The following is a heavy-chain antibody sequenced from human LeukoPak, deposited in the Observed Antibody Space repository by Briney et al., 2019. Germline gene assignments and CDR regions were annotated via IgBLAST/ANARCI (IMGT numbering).Heavy chain of an antibody. D-gene: IGHD5-12*01. CDR1: GDSISSGSYY. CDR2: IYTSGST. CDR3: ARRRGYSGYGP. J-gene: IGHJ5*02. V-gene: IGHV4-61*02. Sequence: PSETLSLTCTVSGDSISSGSYYWSWIRQPAGKGLEWIGRIYTSGSTNYNPSLKSRVTMSVDTSQNQFSLKLSSVTAADTAVYYCARRRGYSGYGPWGQGTLVTVSS.